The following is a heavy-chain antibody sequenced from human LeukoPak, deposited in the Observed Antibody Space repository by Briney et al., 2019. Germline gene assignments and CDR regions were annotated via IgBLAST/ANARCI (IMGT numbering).Heavy chain of an antibody. CDR1: GYTFTSYD. J-gene: IGHJ4*02. CDR3: ARVIAVAGAHVASVY. D-gene: IGHD6-19*01. Sequence: ASVKVSCKASGYTFTSYDINWVRQATGQGLEWMGWMNPNSGNTGYAQKFQGRVTMTTDTSTSTVYMELRSLRSDDTAVYYCARVIAVAGAHVASVYWGQGTLVTVSS. V-gene: IGHV1-8*01. CDR2: MNPNSGNT.